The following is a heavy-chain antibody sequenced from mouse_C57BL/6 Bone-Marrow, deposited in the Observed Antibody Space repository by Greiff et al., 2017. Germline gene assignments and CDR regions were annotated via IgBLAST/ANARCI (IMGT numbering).Heavy chain of an antibody. CDR2: IDPEDGDT. CDR1: GFNIKDYY. V-gene: IGHV14-1*01. J-gene: IGHJ2*01. Sequence: EVQGVESGAELVRPGASVKLSCTASGFNIKDYYMHWVKQRPEQGLEWIGRIDPEDGDTEYAPKFQGKATITADTSSNTAYLQLSSLTSEDTAVYYCTTFFDYWGQGTTLTVSS. CDR3: TTFFDY.